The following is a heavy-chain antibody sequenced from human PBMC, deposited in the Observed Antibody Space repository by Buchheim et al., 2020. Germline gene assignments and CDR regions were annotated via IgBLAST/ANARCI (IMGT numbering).Heavy chain of an antibody. CDR3: AKDLSDFDWLPSMDV. V-gene: IGHV3-23*01. CDR2: ISGRGGST. D-gene: IGHD3-9*01. CDR1: GFTFSSYA. J-gene: IGHJ6*02. Sequence: EVQLLESGGGLVQPGGSLRLSCAASGFTFSSYAMSGVRQAPGKGLEGVSAISGRGGSTNYAASVKGRFTISRDNSKNTLYLQMNSLRAEDTAVYYCAKDLSDFDWLPSMDVWGQGTT.